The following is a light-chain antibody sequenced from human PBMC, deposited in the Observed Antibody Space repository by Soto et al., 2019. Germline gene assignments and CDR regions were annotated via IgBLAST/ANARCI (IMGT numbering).Light chain of an antibody. CDR2: GAT. Sequence: IVLTQAPGTLSSSPCERSTLSCRASQSVSTNNLAWYQQRPGQAPRLLIHGATTRATGIPARFSGSGSGTEFTLTISSLQSEDFAVYYCQQYHNWPRTFGQGTKVDI. V-gene: IGKV3-15*01. CDR1: QSVSTNN. CDR3: QQYHNWPRT. J-gene: IGKJ1*01.